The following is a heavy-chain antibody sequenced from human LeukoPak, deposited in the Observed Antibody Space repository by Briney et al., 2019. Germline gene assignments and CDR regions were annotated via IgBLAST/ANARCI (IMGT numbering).Heavy chain of an antibody. CDR1: GGSISSGGYY. CDR3: ARGIVGATGWFDP. Sequence: SETLSLTCTVSGGSISSGGYYWSWIRQHPGTGLEWIGYIYYSGSTYYNPSLKSRVSISVDTSKNQFSLKLSSVTAADTAVYYCARGIVGATGWFDPWGQGTLVTVSS. J-gene: IGHJ5*02. V-gene: IGHV4-31*03. D-gene: IGHD1-26*01. CDR2: IYYSGST.